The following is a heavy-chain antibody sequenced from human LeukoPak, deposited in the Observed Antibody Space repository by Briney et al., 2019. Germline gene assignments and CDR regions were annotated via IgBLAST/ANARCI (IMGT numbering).Heavy chain of an antibody. Sequence: ASVKVSCKASGYTFTDYYMHWVRQAPGQGLEWMGWINPNSGGTNYAQKFQGRVAMTRDTSISTAYMELSRLRSDDTAVYYCAGGFMGYDRSGYYDDAFDIWGQGTMVTVSS. CDR1: GYTFTDYY. CDR2: INPNSGGT. V-gene: IGHV1-2*02. CDR3: AGGFMGYDRSGYYDDAFDI. D-gene: IGHD3-22*01. J-gene: IGHJ3*02.